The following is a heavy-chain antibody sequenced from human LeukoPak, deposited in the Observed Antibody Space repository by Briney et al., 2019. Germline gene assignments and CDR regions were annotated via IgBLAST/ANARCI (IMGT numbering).Heavy chain of an antibody. CDR1: GFTFRSYE. D-gene: IGHD3-10*02. Sequence: PGGSLRLSCAASGFTFRSYEMNWVRQAPGKGLEWVSYISSSGSTIYYADSVKGRFTISRENAKNSLYLQMNSLRAEDTAVYYCAKDLHYYVAMDVWGQGTAVTVSS. J-gene: IGHJ6*02. CDR2: ISSSGSTI. V-gene: IGHV3-48*03. CDR3: AKDLHYYVAMDV.